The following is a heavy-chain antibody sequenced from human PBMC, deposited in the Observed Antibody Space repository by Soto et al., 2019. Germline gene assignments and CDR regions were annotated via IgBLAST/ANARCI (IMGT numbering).Heavy chain of an antibody. CDR2: IYYSGST. V-gene: IGHV4-31*03. CDR3: AREGPNGYSPDY. J-gene: IGHJ4*02. D-gene: IGHD5-18*01. CDR1: GGSISSGGYY. Sequence: QVQLQESGPGLVKPSQTLSLTCTVSGGSISSGGYYWSWIRQHPGKGLEWIGYIYYSGSTYYNPSLTSRVTISVDTSKNQFSLKLSSVTAADTAVYYCAREGPNGYSPDYWGQGTLVTVSS.